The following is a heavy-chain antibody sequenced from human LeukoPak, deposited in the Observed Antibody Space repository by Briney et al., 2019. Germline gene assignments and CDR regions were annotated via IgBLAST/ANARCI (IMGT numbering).Heavy chain of an antibody. D-gene: IGHD5-18*01. V-gene: IGHV1-18*01. CDR1: GYTFTSYG. CDR3: ARDTLRGYSYGLFDY. CDR2: ISAYNGNT. Sequence: ASVTASCKASGYTFTSYGISWVRQAPGQGLEWMGWISAYNGNTNYAQKLQGRVTMTTDTSTSTAYMELRSLRSDDTAVYYCARDTLRGYSYGLFDYWGQGTLVTVSS. J-gene: IGHJ4*02.